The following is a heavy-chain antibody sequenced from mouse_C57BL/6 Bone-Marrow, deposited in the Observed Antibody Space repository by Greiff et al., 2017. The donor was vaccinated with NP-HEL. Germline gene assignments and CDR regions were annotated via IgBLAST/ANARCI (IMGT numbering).Heavy chain of an antibody. Sequence: LQESGAELMKPGASVKLSCKATGYTFTGNWIEWVKQRPGHGLEWIGEILPGSGNTYYNERFKGKATFTADTSSNTAYMQLSSLTTEDSAIYYCARDYYGRSYFDYWGQGTTLTVSS. V-gene: IGHV1-9*01. CDR1: GYTFTGNW. CDR3: ARDYYGRSYFDY. D-gene: IGHD1-1*01. J-gene: IGHJ2*01. CDR2: ILPGSGNT.